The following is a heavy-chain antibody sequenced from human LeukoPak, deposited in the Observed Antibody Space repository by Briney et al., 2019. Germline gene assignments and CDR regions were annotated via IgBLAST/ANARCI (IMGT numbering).Heavy chain of an antibody. CDR3: ARVRSGSNFDY. CDR1: GGSISSGGYS. CDR2: INHSGST. J-gene: IGHJ4*02. Sequence: SETLSLTCTVSGGSISSGGYSWSWIRQPPGKGLEWIGEINHSGSTNYNPSLKSRVTISVDTSKNQFSLKLSSVTAADTAVYYCARVRSGSNFDYWGQGTLVTISS. D-gene: IGHD3-22*01. V-gene: IGHV4-39*07.